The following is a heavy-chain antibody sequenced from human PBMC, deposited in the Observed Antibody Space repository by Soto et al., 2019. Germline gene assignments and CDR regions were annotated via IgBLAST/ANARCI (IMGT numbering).Heavy chain of an antibody. J-gene: IGHJ4*02. Sequence: VQLVESGGGVVQPGRSLRLSCAASGFTFSSYAMHWVRQAPGKGLEWVAVISYDGSNKYYADSVKGRFTISRDNSKNTRHLQMICLRAEDTAGYYCAIESSSGFYFDDWGQGTLVTVSS. CDR2: ISYDGSNK. V-gene: IGHV3-30-3*01. D-gene: IGHD6-6*01. CDR3: AIESSSGFYFDD. CDR1: GFTFSSYA.